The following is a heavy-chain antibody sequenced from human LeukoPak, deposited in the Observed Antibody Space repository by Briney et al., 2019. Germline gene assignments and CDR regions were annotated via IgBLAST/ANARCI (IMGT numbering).Heavy chain of an antibody. Sequence: GGSLRLSCAASGFTFSSYAMHWVRQAPGKGLEWVAVISYDGSNKYYADSVKGRFTISRDNSKNTLYLQMNSLRAEDTAVYYCARDSRYCSGGSCYSGLVQHNYYFDYWGQGTQVTVSS. CDR3: ARDSRYCSGGSCYSGLVQHNYYFDY. D-gene: IGHD2-15*01. CDR2: ISYDGSNK. J-gene: IGHJ4*02. V-gene: IGHV3-30*04. CDR1: GFTFSSYA.